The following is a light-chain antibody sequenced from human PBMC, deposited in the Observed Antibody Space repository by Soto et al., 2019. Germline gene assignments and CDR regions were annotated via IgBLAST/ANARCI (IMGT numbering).Light chain of an antibody. V-gene: IGLV2-23*01. CDR2: EGS. Sequence: QSALTQPASVSGSPGQSITISCTGTSSDVGNYNLVSWYQQYPGKAPKLMIFEGSKRPSGISNRFSGSKSGNTASLTSSGLEAEDEADYYCCSYAGSPAYVIFGGGAKLTVL. CDR1: SSDVGNYNL. J-gene: IGLJ2*01. CDR3: CSYAGSPAYVI.